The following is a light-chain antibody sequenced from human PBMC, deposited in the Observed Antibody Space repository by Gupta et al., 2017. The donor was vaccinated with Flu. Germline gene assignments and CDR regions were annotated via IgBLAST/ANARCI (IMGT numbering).Light chain of an antibody. CDR1: SRYVGGYEY. CDR2: EVI. V-gene: IGLV2-8*01. J-gene: IGLJ1*01. Sequence: QSALTQPPSASGSPGQSVTISCPRTSRYVGGYEYVSWYQQHPGKAPKVLIYEVIKRPSGVPDRFSGSKSGNTASLTVSGLQAEDEADYYCSSYAGSNTPYVFGTGTKVTVL. CDR3: SSYAGSNTPYV.